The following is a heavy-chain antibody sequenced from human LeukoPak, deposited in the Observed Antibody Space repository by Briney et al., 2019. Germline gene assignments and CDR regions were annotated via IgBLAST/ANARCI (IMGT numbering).Heavy chain of an antibody. D-gene: IGHD2-8*02. Sequence: GGSLRLSCAASGFTFSDYRMNWVRQAPGKGLEWISYISNDLSTIHYAASVKGRFTISRDNARNSLYLQMDSLRAEDTAVYFCARARGGRTYSETGGYPVFDNWDQGTLVTVSS. J-gene: IGHJ4*02. CDR2: ISNDLSTI. CDR3: ARARGGRTYSETGGYPVFDN. V-gene: IGHV3-48*04. CDR1: GFTFSDYR.